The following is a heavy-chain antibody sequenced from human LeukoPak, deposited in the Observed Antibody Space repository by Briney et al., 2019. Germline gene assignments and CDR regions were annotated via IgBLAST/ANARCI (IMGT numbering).Heavy chain of an antibody. CDR3: ARLTGYDWESSYDY. J-gene: IGHJ4*02. CDR2: IYYSGST. D-gene: IGHD5-12*01. CDR1: GGSISSSSYY. Sequence: PSETLSLTCTVSGGSISSSSYYWGWIRQPPGKGLEWIGSIYYSGSTYYNPSLKSRATISVDTSKNQFSLKLSSVTAADTAVYYCARLTGYDWESSYDYWGQGTLVTVSS. V-gene: IGHV4-39*07.